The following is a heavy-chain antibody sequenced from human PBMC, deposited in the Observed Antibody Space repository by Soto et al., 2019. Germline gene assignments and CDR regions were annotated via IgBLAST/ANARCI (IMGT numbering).Heavy chain of an antibody. CDR3: ARTARTNRYDSSGYDGGLFDY. CDR1: GGSISSGGYY. CDR2: IYYSGST. Sequence: LSLTCTVSGGSISSGGYYWSWIRQHPGKGLEWIGYIYYSGSTYYNPSLKSRVTISVDTSKNQFSLKLSSVTAADTAVYYCARTARTNRYDSSGYDGGLFDYWGQGNLVTVSS. D-gene: IGHD3-22*01. V-gene: IGHV4-31*03. J-gene: IGHJ4*02.